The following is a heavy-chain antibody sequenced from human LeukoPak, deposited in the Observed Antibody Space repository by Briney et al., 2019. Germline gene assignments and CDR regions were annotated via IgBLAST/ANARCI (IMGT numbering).Heavy chain of an antibody. CDR1: GGSISSFY. J-gene: IGHJ4*02. D-gene: IGHD2-15*01. CDR2: IYSSGST. V-gene: IGHV4-4*07. Sequence: PSETLSLTCTVSGGSISSFYWSWFRQTAGKGLEWIGRIYSSGSTNYNPSLKSRVTMSVDTSKNQFSLKLSSVTAADTAVYYCARVLGWAAFDYWGQGTLVTVSS. CDR3: ARVLGWAAFDY.